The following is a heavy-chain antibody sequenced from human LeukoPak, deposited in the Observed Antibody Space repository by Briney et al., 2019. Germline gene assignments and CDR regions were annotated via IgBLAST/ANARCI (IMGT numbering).Heavy chain of an antibody. J-gene: IGHJ4*02. V-gene: IGHV3-74*03. CDR2: IKSDGITT. D-gene: IGHD2-8*01. CDR3: GREINGDFGY. CDR1: GFTFSSDW. Sequence: GGSLRLSCAASGFTFSSDWMHWVRQVPGKGLVWVSGIKSDGITTTYADSVKGRFTISRDNAKNTMYLQMNSLRAEDTAVYYCGREINGDFGYWGQGTLVTVSS.